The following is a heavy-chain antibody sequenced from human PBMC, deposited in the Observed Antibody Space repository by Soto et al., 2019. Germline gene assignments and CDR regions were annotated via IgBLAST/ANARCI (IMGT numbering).Heavy chain of an antibody. J-gene: IGHJ4*02. CDR1: GGSISSYY. Sequence: SETMSLTCTVSGGSISSYYWSWIRQPPGKGLEWIGYIYYSGSTNYNPSLKSRVTISVDTSKNQFSLKLSSVTAADTAVYYCARHVREYYDSSGYYDYWGQGTLVTVSS. CDR2: IYYSGST. CDR3: ARHVREYYDSSGYYDY. V-gene: IGHV4-59*08. D-gene: IGHD3-22*01.